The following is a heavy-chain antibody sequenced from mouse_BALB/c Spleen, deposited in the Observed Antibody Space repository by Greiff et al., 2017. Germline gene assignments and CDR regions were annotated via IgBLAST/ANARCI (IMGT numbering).Heavy chain of an antibody. V-gene: IGHV1S22*01. CDR1: GYTFTSYW. CDR2: IYPGSGST. D-gene: IGHD1-2*01. Sequence: LQQPGSELVRPGASVKLSCKASGYTFTSYWMHWVKQRPGQGLAWIGNIYPGSGSTNYDEKFKSKATLTVDTSSSTAYMQLSSLTSEDSAVYYCTRSLLRSLYWYFDVWGAGTTVTVSS. CDR3: TRSLLRSLYWYFDV. J-gene: IGHJ1*01.